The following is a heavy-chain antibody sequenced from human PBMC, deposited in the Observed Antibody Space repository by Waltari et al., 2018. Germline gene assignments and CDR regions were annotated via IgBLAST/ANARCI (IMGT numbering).Heavy chain of an antibody. CDR2: MSYDGISR. D-gene: IGHD2-15*01. J-gene: IGHJ4*02. V-gene: IGHV3-30*01. Sequence: VASGGGVVQLGRWRRVSCAAPGLTFFNWVMNWVRQAPGKGLEWVAAMSYDGISRYYADSVKGRFTIGGDDSKNTVYLQIDSLRPEDTAVYYCAREGGTSGYSGYFDHWGQGTLVTVSS. CDR1: GLTFFNWV. CDR3: AREGGTSGYSGYFDH.